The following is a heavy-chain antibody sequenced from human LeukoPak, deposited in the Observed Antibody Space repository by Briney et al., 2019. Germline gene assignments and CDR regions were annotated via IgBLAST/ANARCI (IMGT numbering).Heavy chain of an antibody. J-gene: IGHJ4*02. D-gene: IGHD5-12*01. V-gene: IGHV3-30*04. Sequence: GGSLRLSCAASRFPFSSFAFHWVRQAPGKGLEWVAVISHDGSTNHYADSVKGRFTISRDNSNNSLYLQMTSLSAEDTAVYYCARARGKWHLLPLDYWGQRALVTVSS. CDR2: ISHDGSTN. CDR3: ARARGKWHLLPLDY. CDR1: RFPFSSFA.